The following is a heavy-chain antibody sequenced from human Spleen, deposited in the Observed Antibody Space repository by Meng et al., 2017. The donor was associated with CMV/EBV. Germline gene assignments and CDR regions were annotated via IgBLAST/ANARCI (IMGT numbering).Heavy chain of an antibody. D-gene: IGHD2-21*01. CDR1: GASFNGGGFS. J-gene: IGHJ4*02. Sequence: SGASFNGGGFSWGWFRQPPGKGLEWIGYVYYDGSPYYNPSLQSRVTISLDTPKNHFSLKLSSVTAADTAVYYCARYCAGDCYAPNFDYWGQGALVTVSS. CDR2: VYYDGSP. V-gene: IGHV4-31*02. CDR3: ARYCAGDCYAPNFDY.